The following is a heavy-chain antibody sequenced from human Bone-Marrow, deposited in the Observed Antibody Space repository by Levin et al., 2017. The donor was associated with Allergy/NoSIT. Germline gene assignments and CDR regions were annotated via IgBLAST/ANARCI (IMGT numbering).Heavy chain of an antibody. J-gene: IGHJ4*02. V-gene: IGHV4-4*02. D-gene: IGHD4-17*01. CDR1: GDSISSSSW. CDR2: IYHIGST. CDR3: ARTGAPPIYGDFVLDY. Sequence: KASETLSLTCAVSGDSISSSSWWTWVRQPPGKGLEWIGEIYHIGSTNYNPSLKSRVTMSLDKSKNQFSLTLTSVTAADTAVYYCARTGAPPIYGDFVLDYWGQGTLVTVSS.